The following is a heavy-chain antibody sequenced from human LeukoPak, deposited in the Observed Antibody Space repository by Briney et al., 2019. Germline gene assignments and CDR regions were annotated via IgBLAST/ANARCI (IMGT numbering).Heavy chain of an antibody. Sequence: ASVKVSCKASGGTFSSYAISWVRQAPGQGLEWTGGIIPIFGTANYAQKFQGRVTITADESTSTAYMELSSLRSEDTAVYYCARDRLSSGWYDYYYGMDVWGQGTTVTVSS. CDR3: ARDRLSSGWYDYYYGMDV. V-gene: IGHV1-69*13. J-gene: IGHJ6*02. D-gene: IGHD6-19*01. CDR1: GGTFSSYA. CDR2: IIPIFGTA.